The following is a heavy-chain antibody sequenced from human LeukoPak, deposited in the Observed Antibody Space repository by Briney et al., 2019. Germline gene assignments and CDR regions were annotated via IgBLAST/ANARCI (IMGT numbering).Heavy chain of an antibody. D-gene: IGHD3-16*02. J-gene: IGHJ4*02. CDR1: GYSISSDYY. CDR3: ARYDVWGTYRAFDY. CDR2: IYHSGST. V-gene: IGHV4-38-2*02. Sequence: PSETLSLTCTVSGYSISSDYYWGWIRQPPGRGLEWIGTIYHSGSTYYNPSLKSRVTISVDTSKNQFSLKLSSVTAADTAVYYCARYDVWGTYRAFDYWGQGTLVTVSS.